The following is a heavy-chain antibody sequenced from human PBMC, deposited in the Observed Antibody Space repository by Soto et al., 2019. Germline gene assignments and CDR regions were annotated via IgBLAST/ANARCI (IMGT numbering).Heavy chain of an antibody. J-gene: IGHJ4*02. CDR3: VRSNYFDY. CDR1: GGSISSGGYY. V-gene: IGHV4-31*03. Sequence: PSETLSLTCTVSGGSISSGGYYWSWIRQHPGKGLEWIGYIYYSGTTYYNPSLKSRVTISLDTSKNQFSLKLSSVTAADTAVYYCVRSNYFDYWGQGTLVTVSS. CDR2: IYYSGTT.